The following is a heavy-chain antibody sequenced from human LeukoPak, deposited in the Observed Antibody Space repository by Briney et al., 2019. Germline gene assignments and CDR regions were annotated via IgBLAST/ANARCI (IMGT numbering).Heavy chain of an antibody. CDR1: GGSINSGDYY. V-gene: IGHV4-30-4*01. CDR3: ARVVTDWAIHN. Sequence: TLSLTCTVSGGSINSGDYYWSWIRQPPGKGLEWIGFIYYSGSTYNNPSLKSRVTISVDTSKNQFSLGLSSVTAADTAMYYCARVVTDWAIHNWGQGTLVTVSS. D-gene: IGHD3-9*01. J-gene: IGHJ4*02. CDR2: IYYSGST.